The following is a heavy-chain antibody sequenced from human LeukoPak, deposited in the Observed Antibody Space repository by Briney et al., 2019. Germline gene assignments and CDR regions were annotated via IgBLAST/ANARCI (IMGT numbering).Heavy chain of an antibody. V-gene: IGHV1-18*01. Sequence: ASVKVSFKASGYTFTSYGISWVRQAPGQGLEWMGWISAYNGNTNYAQTLQGRVTMTTDTSTSTAYMELRSMRSDDTAVYYCAKSWASGSYFGYWGQGTLVTVSS. J-gene: IGHJ4*02. CDR1: GYTFTSYG. CDR2: ISAYNGNT. CDR3: AKSWASGSYFGY. D-gene: IGHD1-26*01.